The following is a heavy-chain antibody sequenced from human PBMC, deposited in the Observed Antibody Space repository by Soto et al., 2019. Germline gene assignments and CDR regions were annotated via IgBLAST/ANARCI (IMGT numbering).Heavy chain of an antibody. D-gene: IGHD2-15*01. CDR1: GYSFTNYW. CDR2: IYPGDSDI. J-gene: IGHJ6*02. Sequence: PRESLKISCRGAGYSFTNYWIAWVRQKPGKGLEWMGVIYPGDSDIRYSPSFQGQVTISADKSISTAYLQWSSMKASDTAMYYCARHGYCSGGRCTSSYYYGLDVWGQGTQVTVSS. CDR3: ARHGYCSGGRCTSSYYYGLDV. V-gene: IGHV5-51*01.